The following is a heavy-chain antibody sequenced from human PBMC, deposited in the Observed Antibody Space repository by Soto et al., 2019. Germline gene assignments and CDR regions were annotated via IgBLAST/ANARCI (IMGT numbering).Heavy chain of an antibody. CDR2: INHSGST. J-gene: IGHJ4*02. CDR1: GGSFSGYY. V-gene: IGHV4-34*01. D-gene: IGHD6-19*01. Sequence: QVQLQQWGAGLLKPSETLSLTCAVYGGSFSGYYWSWIRQPPGKGLEWIGEINHSGSTNYNPSLKRRVTISVDTSNTQFSLKLSSVTAADTAVYYCARGPLAGGAVAEPFDYWGQGTLVTLSS. CDR3: ARGPLAGGAVAEPFDY.